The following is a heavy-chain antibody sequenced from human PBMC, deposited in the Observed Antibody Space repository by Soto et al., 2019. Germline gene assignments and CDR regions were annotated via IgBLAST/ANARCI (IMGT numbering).Heavy chain of an antibody. J-gene: IGHJ4*01. CDR2: IYYRGNT. V-gene: IGHV4-39*01. D-gene: IGHD3-9*01. CDR1: GDSINSDNYY. Sequence: QLQLQESGPGLVKPSETLSLTCSVSGDSINSDNYYWGWIRQPPGKGLEWIGSIYYRGNTYYNPSLKTRVTISLDKSKSQFSLKLNSVTAADSAVYFCARLEGLATISYYFDYCGHGTLVTVAS. CDR3: ARLEGLATISYYFDY.